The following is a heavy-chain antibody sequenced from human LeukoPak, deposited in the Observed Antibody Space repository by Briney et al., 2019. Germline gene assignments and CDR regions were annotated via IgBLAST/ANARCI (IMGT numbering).Heavy chain of an antibody. CDR3: VRSYNYGPLV. Sequence: PSETLSLTCTVSGDSTSSDRYYGGWVRQPPGKGLEWIGNIYYSGSTYYNPSLKSRVTISVDTSKNQFSLKLSSVTAADTAVYYCVRSYNYGPLVWGQGTTVTVSS. CDR2: IYYSGST. D-gene: IGHD5-18*01. CDR1: GDSTSSDRYY. J-gene: IGHJ6*02. V-gene: IGHV4-39*07.